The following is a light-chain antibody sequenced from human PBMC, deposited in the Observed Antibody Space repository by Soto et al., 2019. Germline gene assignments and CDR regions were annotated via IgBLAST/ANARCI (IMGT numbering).Light chain of an antibody. CDR3: SSYAGRSTVDV. CDR1: SSDIGAYNF. Sequence: QSVLTQPASVSGSPGQSFTISCTGTSSDIGAYNFVSWYQQHPGEAPKLLIYEVSHRPSGVSNRFSGSKSGNSASLTISGLQPEDEADYYCSSYAGRSTVDVFGTGTKV. CDR2: EVS. V-gene: IGLV2-14*01. J-gene: IGLJ1*01.